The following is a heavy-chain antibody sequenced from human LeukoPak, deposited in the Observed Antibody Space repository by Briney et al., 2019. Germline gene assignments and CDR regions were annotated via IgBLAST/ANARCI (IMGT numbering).Heavy chain of an antibody. V-gene: IGHV3-48*04. J-gene: IGHJ4*02. CDR3: AKGQDYGDSNFDY. Sequence: GGSLRLSCAASGFTFSSYSMNWVRQAPGKGLEWVSYISSSSSTIYYADSVKGRFTISRDNAKNSLYLQMNRLRAEDTALYYCAKGQDYGDSNFDYWGQGTLVTVSS. CDR2: ISSSSSTI. D-gene: IGHD4-17*01. CDR1: GFTFSSYS.